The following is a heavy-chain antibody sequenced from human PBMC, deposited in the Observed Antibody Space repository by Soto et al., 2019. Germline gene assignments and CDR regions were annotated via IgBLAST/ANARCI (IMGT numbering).Heavy chain of an antibody. Sequence: GGSLRLSCAASGFTFSSYAMSWVRQAPGKGLEWVSAISGSGGSTYYADSVKGRFTISRDNSKNTLYLQMNSLRAEDTAVYYCAKDLSGLRFLEWPAYYFDYWGQGTLVTVSS. CDR3: AKDLSGLRFLEWPAYYFDY. V-gene: IGHV3-23*01. CDR2: ISGSGGST. J-gene: IGHJ4*02. CDR1: GFTFSSYA. D-gene: IGHD3-3*01.